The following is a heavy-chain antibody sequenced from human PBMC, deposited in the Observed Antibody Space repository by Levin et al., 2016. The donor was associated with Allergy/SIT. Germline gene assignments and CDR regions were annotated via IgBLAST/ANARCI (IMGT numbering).Heavy chain of an antibody. CDR1: GGSTSSDTYY. Sequence: SQTLSLTCGVSGGSTSSDTYYWGWIRQPPGKGLEYIGSIYYSGSTFYNPSLKSRVTISVDTSKNQFSLKLNSVTAADTAVYYCGRHYPSELQRPFDYWGQGILVIVSS. V-gene: IGHV4-39*01. J-gene: IGHJ4*02. D-gene: IGHD6-25*01. CDR3: GRHYPSELQRPFDY. CDR2: IYYSGST.